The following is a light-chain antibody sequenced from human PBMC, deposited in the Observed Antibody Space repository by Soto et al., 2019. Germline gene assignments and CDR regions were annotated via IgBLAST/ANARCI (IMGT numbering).Light chain of an antibody. CDR1: GSDIGSYNY. CDR3: NSYTSASTYV. Sequence: QSVLTQPVSVSGSPGQSITISCTGTGSDIGSYNYVSWYQHHPGKVPKFIIYDVTNRPSGVSDRFSGSKSGNTASLTISGLQAEDEADYYCNSYTSASTYVFGTGTKVTVL. V-gene: IGLV2-14*03. J-gene: IGLJ1*01. CDR2: DVT.